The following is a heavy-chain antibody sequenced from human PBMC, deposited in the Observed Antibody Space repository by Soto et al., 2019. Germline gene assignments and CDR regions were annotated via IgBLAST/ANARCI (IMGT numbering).Heavy chain of an antibody. CDR1: GGSVSSGSYY. V-gene: IGHV4-61*01. CDR3: AAPVLLWFGEDKPWVYGMDV. J-gene: IGHJ6*02. CDR2: IYYSGST. D-gene: IGHD3-10*01. Sequence: SETLSLTCTVSGGSVSSGSYYWSWIRQPPGKGLEWIGYIYYSGSTNYNPSLKSRVTMTRDTSISTAYMELSRLRSDDTAVYYCAAPVLLWFGEDKPWVYGMDVWGQGTTVTVSS.